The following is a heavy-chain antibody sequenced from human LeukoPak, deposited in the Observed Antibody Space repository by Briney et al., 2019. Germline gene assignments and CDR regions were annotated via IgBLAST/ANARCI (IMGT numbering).Heavy chain of an antibody. CDR3: ARIGVGATDWDLYYFDY. Sequence: ASVKVTCKASGYTFTGYYMHWVRQAPGQGLEWMGWINPNSGGTNYAQKFQGRVTMTRDTSISTAYMELSRLRSDDTAVYYCARIGVGATDWDLYYFDYWGQGTLVTASS. CDR1: GYTFTGYY. D-gene: IGHD1-26*01. CDR2: INPNSGGT. V-gene: IGHV1-2*02. J-gene: IGHJ4*02.